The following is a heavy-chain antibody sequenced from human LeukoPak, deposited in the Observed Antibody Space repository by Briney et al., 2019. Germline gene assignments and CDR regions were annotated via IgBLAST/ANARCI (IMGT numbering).Heavy chain of an antibody. Sequence: GGSLRLSCAASGFTFSSYAMSWVRQAPGKGLEWVSSIGGSGGSTYYADSVKGRFTISRDNSKNTLYLQMNSLRAEDTAVYYCAKVQTAAAATLRGFDYWGQGTLVTVSS. CDR3: AKVQTAAAATLRGFDY. CDR2: IGGSGGST. J-gene: IGHJ4*02. CDR1: GFTFSSYA. V-gene: IGHV3-23*01. D-gene: IGHD6-13*01.